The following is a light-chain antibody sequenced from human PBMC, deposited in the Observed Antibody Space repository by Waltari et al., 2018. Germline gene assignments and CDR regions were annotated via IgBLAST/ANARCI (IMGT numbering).Light chain of an antibody. CDR3: QQSYSSPFT. J-gene: IGKJ3*01. V-gene: IGKV1-39*01. Sequence: DIQLTQSPSSLSASVGDRVTITCRASQSIASYLNWYQQKPGKAPKFLIYSASSLQSGVPSRFSGSRSGTDFTLTISSLQPEDFVVYYCQQSYSSPFTFGPGTRVDIK. CDR1: QSIASY. CDR2: SAS.